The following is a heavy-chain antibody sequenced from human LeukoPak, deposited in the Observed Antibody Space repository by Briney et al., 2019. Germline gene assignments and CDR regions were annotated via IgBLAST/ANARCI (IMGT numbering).Heavy chain of an antibody. J-gene: IGHJ4*02. D-gene: IGHD1-26*01. CDR2: IRYDGSNK. CDR1: GFTFSSYG. V-gene: IGHV3-30*02. Sequence: GGSLRLSCAASGFTFSSYGMHWVRQAPGKGLEWVAFIRYDGSNKYYADSVKGRFTISRDNSKNTLYLQMNGLRAEDTAVYYCARGQWDGYADYWGQGTLVTVSS. CDR3: ARGQWDGYADY.